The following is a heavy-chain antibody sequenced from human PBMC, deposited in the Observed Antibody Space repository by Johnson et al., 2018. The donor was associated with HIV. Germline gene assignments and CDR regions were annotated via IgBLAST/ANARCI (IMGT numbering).Heavy chain of an antibody. CDR1: GFTFSNAW. Sequence: VQLVESGGGLVKTGESLRLSCAASGFTFSNAWMSWVRQGPGKGLEWVSGISWNSGSIGYADSVKGRFTISRDNAKNSLYLQMNSLKTEDTAVYSCYCTDHFGAGSESKGTFDAWGQGTMVTVSS. CDR3: YCTDHFGAGSESKGTFDA. J-gene: IGHJ3*01. D-gene: IGHD3-10*01. CDR2: ISWNSGSI. V-gene: IGHV3-9*01.